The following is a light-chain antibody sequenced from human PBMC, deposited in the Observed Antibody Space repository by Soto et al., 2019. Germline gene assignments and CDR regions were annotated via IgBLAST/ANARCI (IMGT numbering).Light chain of an antibody. V-gene: IGKV1-13*02. J-gene: IGKJ4*01. Sequence: AIQLTQSPSSLSASVGDRVTLTCRASQGIRSALASYQRKPGKPPTLLIYAASTLHSGVPSRFSGSGSGTDFTLTISSLQPEDFATYYCPQFNSFPVTFGGGTPVAI. CDR2: AAS. CDR3: PQFNSFPVT. CDR1: QGIRSA.